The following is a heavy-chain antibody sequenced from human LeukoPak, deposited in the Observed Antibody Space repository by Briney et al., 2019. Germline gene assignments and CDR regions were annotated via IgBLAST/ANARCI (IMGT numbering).Heavy chain of an antibody. CDR1: GDSLSTYY. J-gene: IGHJ4*02. CDR3: ARHGPLYYIWSGQFYFDS. CDR2: IYFSGTT. V-gene: IGHV4-59*08. D-gene: IGHD3-3*01. Sequence: SETPSLTSTVSGDSLSTYYWSWGRQPPGEERGRVGYIYFSGTTKYSTSLTSRVTISVDTSMDQFSLSRSSVTAADTAVYYCARHGPLYYIWSGQFYFDSWGQGTLVTVSS.